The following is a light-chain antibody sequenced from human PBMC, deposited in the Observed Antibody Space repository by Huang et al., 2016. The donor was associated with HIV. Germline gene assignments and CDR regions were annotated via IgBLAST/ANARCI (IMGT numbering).Light chain of an antibody. CDR1: QSVSSSY. V-gene: IGKV3-20*01. CDR2: GAS. Sequence: EIVLTQSPGTLSLSPGDTATLSCRASQSVSSSYLAWYQQRPGQSPRLLMYGASSRATGIPDRFSGSGSGTEYTLTINSLEPEDSAIYFCQHYGRSPPFTFGPGTRLHIK. CDR3: QHYGRSPPFT. J-gene: IGKJ3*01.